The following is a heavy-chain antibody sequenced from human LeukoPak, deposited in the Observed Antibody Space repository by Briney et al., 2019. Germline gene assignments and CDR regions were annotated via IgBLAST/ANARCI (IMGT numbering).Heavy chain of an antibody. CDR3: AKDKAYYYDSSGSNWFDP. D-gene: IGHD3-22*01. J-gene: IGHJ5*02. CDR2: ISGSGGST. V-gene: IGHV3-23*01. Sequence: GGSLRLSCAASGFTFSSYAMSWVRQAPGKGLEWVSAISGSGGSTYYADSVKGRFTISRDNSKNTLYPQMNSLRAEDTAVYYCAKDKAYYYDSSGSNWFDPWGQGTLVTVSS. CDR1: GFTFSSYA.